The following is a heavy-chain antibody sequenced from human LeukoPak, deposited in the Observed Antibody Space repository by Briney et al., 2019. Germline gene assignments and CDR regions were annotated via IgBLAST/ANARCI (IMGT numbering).Heavy chain of an antibody. CDR1: GYTFTSYG. CDR3: ARDPIITIFTGPGMFDP. V-gene: IGHV1-18*01. D-gene: IGHD3-9*01. CDR2: ISAYNGNT. J-gene: IGHJ5*02. Sequence: ASVKVSCQASGYTFTSYGISWVRQAPGQGLEWMGWISAYNGNTNYAQKLQGGVTMTTDTSTSTAYMELRSLRSDDTAVYYCARDPIITIFTGPGMFDPWGQGTLVTVSS.